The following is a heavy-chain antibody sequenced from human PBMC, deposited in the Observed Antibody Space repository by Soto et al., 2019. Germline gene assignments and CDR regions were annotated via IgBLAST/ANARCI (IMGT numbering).Heavy chain of an antibody. CDR3: ARDYYYGSGSSMDFFDS. V-gene: IGHV1-69*08. Sequence: QVQLLQSGPEVKKPGSSVKVSCKASRDTFNTYTITWVRQAPGQGLEWMGRIIPRTDIANYAQKFQDRVSITADRSTSTAYMELSSLRFDDTAVYYCARDYYYGSGSSMDFFDSWGQGTLVTVSS. CDR1: RDTFNTYT. J-gene: IGHJ4*02. CDR2: IIPRTDIA. D-gene: IGHD3-10*01.